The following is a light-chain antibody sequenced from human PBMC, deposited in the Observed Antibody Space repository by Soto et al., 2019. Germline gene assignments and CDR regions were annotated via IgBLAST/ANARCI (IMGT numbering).Light chain of an antibody. V-gene: IGLV2-14*01. CDR2: DVS. CDR1: SSDVGGYNY. J-gene: IGLJ1*01. Sequence: QSALTQPASVSGSPGQSTTLSCIGTSSDVGGYNYVSCYQQHPGKAPKLMIYDVSNRPSGVSNRFSGSKSGNTAYLTISGLQAEDEADYYCSSYISSSTPYVFGNGTKVTVL. CDR3: SSYISSSTPYV.